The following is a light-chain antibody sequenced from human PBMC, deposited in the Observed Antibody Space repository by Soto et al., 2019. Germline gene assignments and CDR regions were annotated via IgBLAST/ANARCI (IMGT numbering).Light chain of an antibody. J-gene: IGLJ2*01. CDR3: SSYVSLTPPV. CDR2: DVG. Sequence: QSVLTQPASVSGSPGQWVTISCTGTGADNGDYNYVSWYQQHPGKAPKLLISDVGSRPSGVSHRFSGSKSGNTASLTISGLQAEDEADYYCSSYVSLTPPVFGGGTKLTVL. V-gene: IGLV2-14*03. CDR1: GADNGDYNY.